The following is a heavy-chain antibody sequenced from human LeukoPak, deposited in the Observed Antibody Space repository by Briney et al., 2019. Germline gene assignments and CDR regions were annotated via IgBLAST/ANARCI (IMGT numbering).Heavy chain of an antibody. V-gene: IGHV3-13*01. CDR3: ARDRGRYYMDV. CDR2: IGTAGDI. Sequence: PGGSLRLSCAASGFTFSSYSMNWVRQATGKGLEWVSGIGTAGDIYYSGSVKGRFTISRENAKSSLYLQMKSLRAGDTAVYYCARDRGRYYMDVWGKGTTVTISS. CDR1: GFTFSSYS. J-gene: IGHJ6*03. D-gene: IGHD6-25*01.